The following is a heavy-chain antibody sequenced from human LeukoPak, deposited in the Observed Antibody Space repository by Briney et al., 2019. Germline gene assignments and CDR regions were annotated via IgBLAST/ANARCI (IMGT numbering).Heavy chain of an antibody. D-gene: IGHD3-10*01. CDR3: ARANYYGSGKKDLDY. CDR1: GYTFTTYD. Sequence: ASVKVSCKTSGYTFTTYDINGVRQATGQGLEWMGWMNPNSGNTGYAQKFQGRVTMTRNTSTSTAYMELNSLRSEDTAVYYCARANYYGSGKKDLDYWGQGTLVTVSS. J-gene: IGHJ4*02. V-gene: IGHV1-8*01. CDR2: MNPNSGNT.